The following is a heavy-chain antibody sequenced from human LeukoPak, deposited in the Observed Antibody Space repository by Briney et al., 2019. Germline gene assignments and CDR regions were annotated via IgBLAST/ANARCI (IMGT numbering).Heavy chain of an antibody. V-gene: IGHV3-48*03. Sequence: GGSLRLSCAASGFTFSSYEMNWVRQAPGKGLEWVSYISSSGSTIYYADSVKGRFTISRDNAKNSLYLQMNSLRAEDTAVYYCARDLSSSWYGHNWFDPWGQGTLVTVSS. CDR1: GFTFSSYE. J-gene: IGHJ5*02. CDR3: ARDLSSSWYGHNWFDP. D-gene: IGHD6-13*01. CDR2: ISSSGSTI.